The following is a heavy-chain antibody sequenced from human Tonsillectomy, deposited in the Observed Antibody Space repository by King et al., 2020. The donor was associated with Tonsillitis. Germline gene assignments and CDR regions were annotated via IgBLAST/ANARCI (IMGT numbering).Heavy chain of an antibody. CDR3: ANTGGHYRSRTYYNEGYFDS. J-gene: IGHJ4*02. D-gene: IGHD3-10*01. CDR1: GFRFDKYG. CDR2: ITYDGGEQ. Sequence: HVQLVESGGGVVQAGGSLRLSCTASGFRFDKYGMHWVRQAPGKGPEWVTFITYDGGEQYYADSVRGRFTISRDNSQSTVYLQMNSLRIEDTAVYYCANTGGHYRSRTYYNEGYFDSWGQGALVAVSS. V-gene: IGHV3-30*02.